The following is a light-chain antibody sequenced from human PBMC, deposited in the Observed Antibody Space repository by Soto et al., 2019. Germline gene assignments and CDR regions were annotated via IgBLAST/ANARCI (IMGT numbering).Light chain of an antibody. J-gene: IGLJ1*01. CDR3: CSYAGTNTFV. V-gene: IGLV2-23*01. Sequence: QSALTQPASVSGSPGQSITISCTGTSSDVGSYNLVSWYQQHPGKAPKLMIYESNKRPSGVSNRLSGSKSANTASLTISGLQTEDEADYYCCSYAGTNTFVFGTGTKVTVL. CDR1: SSDVGSYNL. CDR2: ESN.